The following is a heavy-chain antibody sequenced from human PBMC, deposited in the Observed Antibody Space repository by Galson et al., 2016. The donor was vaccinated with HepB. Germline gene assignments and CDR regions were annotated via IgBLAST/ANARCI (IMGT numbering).Heavy chain of an antibody. D-gene: IGHD2-8*02. CDR1: GFTFSTYW. CDR2: IRSDGTT. CDR3: LVVKLAAPR. J-gene: IGHJ4*02. V-gene: IGHV3-74*01. Sequence: SLRLSCAASGFTFSTYWMNWVRQAPGKGLEWVSRIRSDGTTEYADSVKGRFTISRDLAQNVLYLQMSSLRAEDTAVYYCLVVKLAAPRWGQGALVTVSS.